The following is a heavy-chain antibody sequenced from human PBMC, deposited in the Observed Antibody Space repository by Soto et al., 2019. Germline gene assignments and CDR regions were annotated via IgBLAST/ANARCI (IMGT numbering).Heavy chain of an antibody. D-gene: IGHD2-8*02. J-gene: IGHJ3*01. CDR1: GFICSSYD. CDR3: AKATATGGGAFDF. V-gene: IGHV3-23*01. Sequence: GGSLRLSCAASGFICSSYDMSWVRQAPGKGLEWVSTILVDGRTFYVDSVKGRFTISRDSSQNTVYLQMNSLTAGDTALYYCAKATATGGGAFDFCGQGTMVTVSS. CDR2: ILVDGRT.